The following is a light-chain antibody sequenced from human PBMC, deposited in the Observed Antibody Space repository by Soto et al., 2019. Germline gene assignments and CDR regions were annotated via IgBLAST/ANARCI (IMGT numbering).Light chain of an antibody. J-gene: IGLJ1*01. CDR2: EVT. CDR1: SSDVGGYNY. Sequence: QSALTQPASVSGSPGQSITISCTGTSSDVGGYNYVAWYQQHPGKVPKLMIYEVTNRPSGVSNRFSGSKSSNTASLTISGLQAEDEADYYCISYTGSSTSYVFGTGTKLTVL. V-gene: IGLV2-14*01. CDR3: ISYTGSSTSYV.